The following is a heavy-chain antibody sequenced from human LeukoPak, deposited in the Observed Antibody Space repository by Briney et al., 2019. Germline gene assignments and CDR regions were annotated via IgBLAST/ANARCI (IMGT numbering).Heavy chain of an antibody. D-gene: IGHD3-10*01. J-gene: IGHJ4*02. Sequence: PGRSLRLSCAASGFTFSSYGMHWVRQAPGKGLEWVAVIWYDGSNKYYADSVKGRFTISRDNPKNTLYLQMNSLRAEDTAVYYCARDRYYGSGRGFDYWGQGTLATVSS. CDR3: ARDRYYGSGRGFDY. V-gene: IGHV3-33*01. CDR1: GFTFSSYG. CDR2: IWYDGSNK.